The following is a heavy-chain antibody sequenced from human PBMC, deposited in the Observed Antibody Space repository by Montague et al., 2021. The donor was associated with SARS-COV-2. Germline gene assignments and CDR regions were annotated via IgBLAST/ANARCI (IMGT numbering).Heavy chain of an antibody. J-gene: IGHJ4*02. Sequence: SLRLSCAASGFTFRSYTMNWVRQSPGMGLEWVSFISSSSSSIYYADSLKGRFTISRDNAKNSLYLQMNSLRVEDTAVYYYVRGGACSGGKCNGGARDWGQGTLVTVSS. CDR2: ISSSSSSI. CDR1: GFTFRSYT. D-gene: IGHD2-15*01. CDR3: VRGGACSGGKCNGGARD. V-gene: IGHV3-21*01.